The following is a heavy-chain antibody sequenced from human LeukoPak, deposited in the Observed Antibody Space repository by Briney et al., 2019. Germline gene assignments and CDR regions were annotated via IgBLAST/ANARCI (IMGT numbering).Heavy chain of an antibody. CDR3: AREDHDAFDI. Sequence: SETLSLTCTVSGGSISSTSYYWGWIRQPPGKGLEWIGNIYYSGSTYYNPSLKSRVTISVDTSKNQFSLRLNSVTAADTAVYYCAREDHDAFDIWGHGTMVTVSS. V-gene: IGHV4-39*07. CDR2: IYYSGST. CDR1: GGSISSTSYY. J-gene: IGHJ3*02.